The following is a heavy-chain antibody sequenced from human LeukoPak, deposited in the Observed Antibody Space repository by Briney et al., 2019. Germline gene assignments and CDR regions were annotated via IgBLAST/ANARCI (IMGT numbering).Heavy chain of an antibody. J-gene: IGHJ4*02. Sequence: SLRLSFAASGFTFYYYAMHWVRPAPGKGLEWVSGISWNSGSIGYADSVKGRFTISRDNAKNSLYLQMNSLRAEDTALYYCAKDRSVAGHSFDYWGQGTLVTVSS. CDR2: ISWNSGSI. V-gene: IGHV3-9*01. CDR1: GFTFYYYA. D-gene: IGHD6-19*01. CDR3: AKDRSVAGHSFDY.